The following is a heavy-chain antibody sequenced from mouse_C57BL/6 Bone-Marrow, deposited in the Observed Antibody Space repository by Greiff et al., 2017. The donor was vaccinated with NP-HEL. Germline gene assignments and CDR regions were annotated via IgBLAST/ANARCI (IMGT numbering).Heavy chain of an antibody. Sequence: EVQLQQSGPVLVKPGPSVKISCKASGFTFTDYYMHWVKQSHGKSLEWIGLVYPYNGGTSYNQKFKGKATLTVDTSSSTAYMELNSLTSEDSAVYYGAGSRDELRLWFAYWGQGTLVTVSA. D-gene: IGHD3-2*02. CDR3: AGSRDELRLWFAY. CDR1: GFTFTDYY. J-gene: IGHJ3*01. V-gene: IGHV1-36*01. CDR2: VYPYNGGT.